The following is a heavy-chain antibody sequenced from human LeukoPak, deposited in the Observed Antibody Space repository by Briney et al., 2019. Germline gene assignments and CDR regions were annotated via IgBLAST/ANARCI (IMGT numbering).Heavy chain of an antibody. Sequence: ASETLSPTCTVACGSISGYCWSWIRLPPGNGLGCIGYIYYSGSTNYNPSLKSRVTISVDTSRNQFSLKLTSVTAADTAVYYCAKVSDRDSSGYYWGFEYWGQGTLVTVSS. D-gene: IGHD3-22*01. J-gene: IGHJ4*02. CDR2: IYYSGST. CDR3: AKVSDRDSSGYYWGFEY. V-gene: IGHV4-59*08. CDR1: CGSISGYC.